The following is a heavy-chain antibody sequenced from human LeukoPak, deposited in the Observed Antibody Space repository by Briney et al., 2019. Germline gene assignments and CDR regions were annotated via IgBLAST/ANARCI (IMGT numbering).Heavy chain of an antibody. CDR1: GFTFSSYA. CDR3: AKRTAMVTGAPKYYYYYGMDV. J-gene: IGHJ6*02. D-gene: IGHD5-18*01. CDR2: ISGSGGST. Sequence: GGSLRLSCAASGFTFSSYAMSWVRQAPGKGLEWVSAISGSGGSTYYADSVKGRFTISRDNSKNTLYLQMNSLRAEDTAVYYCAKRTAMVTGAPKYYYYYGMDVWAKGPRSPSP. V-gene: IGHV3-23*01.